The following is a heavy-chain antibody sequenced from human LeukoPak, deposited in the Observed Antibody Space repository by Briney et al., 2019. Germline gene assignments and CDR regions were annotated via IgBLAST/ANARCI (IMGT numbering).Heavy chain of an antibody. D-gene: IGHD7-27*01. CDR1: GYTFTTHD. CDR2: MSPNSGDT. Sequence: ASVKVSCRASGYTFTTHDINWVRQATGQGLEWMGWMSPNSGDTGYAQKFQGRVTMTSDSSISTAFMELSSLRSEDTAIYYCVRTPPNWGFDYWGQGTLVTVSS. CDR3: VRTPPNWGFDY. V-gene: IGHV1-8*01. J-gene: IGHJ4*02.